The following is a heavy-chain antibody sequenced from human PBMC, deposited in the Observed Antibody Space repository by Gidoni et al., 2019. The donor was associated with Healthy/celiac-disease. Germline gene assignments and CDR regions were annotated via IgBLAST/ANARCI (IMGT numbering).Heavy chain of an antibody. CDR1: GGSISSSSYY. J-gene: IGHJ4*02. CDR2: IYYSVST. CDR3: ATELSTQQLVLPFDY. Sequence: QLQLQESGPGLVKPSETMSLTCTVSGGSISSSSYYWGWIRQPPGKWLEWIGSIYYSVSTYYNPSLKSRVTISVDTSKNQFSLKLSSVTAADTAVYYCATELSTQQLVLPFDYWGQGTLVTVSS. V-gene: IGHV4-39*07. D-gene: IGHD6-13*01.